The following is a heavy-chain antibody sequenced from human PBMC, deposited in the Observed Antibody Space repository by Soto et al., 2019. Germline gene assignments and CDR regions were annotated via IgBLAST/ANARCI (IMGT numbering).Heavy chain of an antibody. V-gene: IGHV3-21*01. CDR1: GFTFSSYS. J-gene: IGHJ6*02. CDR2: ISSSSSYI. Sequence: LRLSCAASGFTFSSYSMNWVRQAPGKGLEWVSSISSSSSYIYYADSVKGRFTISRDNAKNSLYLQMNSLRAEDTAVYYCARVGDGGDYYYYGMDVWGQGTTVTSP. D-gene: IGHD3-16*01. CDR3: ARVGDGGDYYYYGMDV.